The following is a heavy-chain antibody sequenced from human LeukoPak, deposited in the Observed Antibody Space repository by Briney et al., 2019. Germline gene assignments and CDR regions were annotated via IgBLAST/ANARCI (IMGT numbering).Heavy chain of an antibody. D-gene: IGHD3-22*01. CDR1: GGSISSSSYY. V-gene: IGHV4-61*01. Sequence: SETLSLTCTVSGGSISSSSYYWSWIRQPPGKGLEWIGYIYYSGSTNYNPSLKSRVTISVDTSKNQFSLKLSSVTAADTAVYYCARGSSGYYFVIDYWGQGTLVTVSS. J-gene: IGHJ4*02. CDR2: IYYSGST. CDR3: ARGSSGYYFVIDY.